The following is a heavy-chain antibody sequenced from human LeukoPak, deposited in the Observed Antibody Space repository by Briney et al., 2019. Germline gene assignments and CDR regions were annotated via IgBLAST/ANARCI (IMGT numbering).Heavy chain of an antibody. CDR2: INHTGST. J-gene: IGHJ4*02. V-gene: IGHV4-34*01. Sequence: PSETLSLTCAVYGGSFSGYYWSWFRQPPGKGLEWTVEINHTGSTNYNPSLKSRVTISEDTSKNQFSLKLSSVTAADTAVYYCARGQYSSGWYGENYWGQGTLVTVSS. D-gene: IGHD6-19*01. CDR1: GGSFSGYY. CDR3: ARGQYSSGWYGENY.